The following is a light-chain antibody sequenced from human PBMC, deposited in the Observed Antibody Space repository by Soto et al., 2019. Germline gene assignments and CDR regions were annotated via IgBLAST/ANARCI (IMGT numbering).Light chain of an antibody. CDR1: SGHSSSA. CDR2: LTSDGSH. J-gene: IGLJ2*01. V-gene: IGLV4-69*01. CDR3: QTWGTGILV. Sequence: QLVLTQSPSASGSLGASVKLTCTLSSGHSSSAIAWHQQQPEKGPRYLMKLTSDGSHTKGDGIPDRFSGSSSGAERYLTISSLQSEDEADYYCQTWGTGILVFGGGTKLTVL.